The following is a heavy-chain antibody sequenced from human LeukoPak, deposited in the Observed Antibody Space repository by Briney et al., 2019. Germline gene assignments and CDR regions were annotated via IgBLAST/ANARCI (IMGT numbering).Heavy chain of an antibody. J-gene: IGHJ3*02. CDR2: IWYDGSNK. Sequence: GGSLRLSCAASGFTFSSYGMHWVRQAPGKGLEWVAVIWYDGSNKYYADSVKGRFTISRDNSKNTLYLLMNSLRAADTAVYYCAKDLGAAANPLDAFDIWGQGTVVTVSS. CDR1: GFTFSSYG. V-gene: IGHV3-33*06. D-gene: IGHD2-2*01. CDR3: AKDLGAAANPLDAFDI.